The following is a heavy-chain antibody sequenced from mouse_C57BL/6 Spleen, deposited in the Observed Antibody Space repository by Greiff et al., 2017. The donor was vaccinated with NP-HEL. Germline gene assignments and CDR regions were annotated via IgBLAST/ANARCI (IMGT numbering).Heavy chain of an antibody. CDR1: GYTFTDYY. V-gene: IGHV1-19*01. D-gene: IGHD1-1*01. CDR2: INPYNGGT. CDR3: ARWYYGSTPFDY. J-gene: IGHJ2*01. Sequence: EVQLQQSGPVLVKPGASVKMSCKASGYTFTDYYMNWVKQSHGKRLEWIGVINPYNGGTSYNQKFKGKATLTVDKSASTAYMELNSLTSEDSAVYYCARWYYGSTPFDYWGQGTTLTVSS.